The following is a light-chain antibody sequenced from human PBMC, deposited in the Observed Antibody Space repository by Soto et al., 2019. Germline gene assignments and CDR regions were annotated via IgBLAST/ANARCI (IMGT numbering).Light chain of an antibody. CDR3: QQYYSLPLT. CDR2: WAS. V-gene: IGKV4-1*01. CDR1: HIVLYSSNNKNY. J-gene: IGKJ4*01. Sequence: DIVMTQSPDSLAVSLVESSTINCKSMHIVLYSSNNKNYLAWYQQKPGQPPKLLIYWASTPESGVPDRFSGSGSGTDFTPTITSLQAEDVAVYYCQQYYSLPLTFGGGTKVDI.